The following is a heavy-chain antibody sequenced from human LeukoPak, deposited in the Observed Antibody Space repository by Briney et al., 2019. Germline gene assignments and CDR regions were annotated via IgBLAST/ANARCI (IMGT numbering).Heavy chain of an antibody. D-gene: IGHD3-22*01. J-gene: IGHJ4*02. CDR2: ISTTGSTI. V-gene: IGHV3-48*02. CDR1: GFIFSSYS. CDR3: ARDRSSSGYYPFDY. Sequence: GGSLRLSCAASGFIFSSYSMNWVRQAPGKGLEWVSYISTTGSTIYYADPVKGRFTISRDNAKNSLYLQMNSLRDEDTAVYYCARDRSSSGYYPFDYWGQGTLVTVSS.